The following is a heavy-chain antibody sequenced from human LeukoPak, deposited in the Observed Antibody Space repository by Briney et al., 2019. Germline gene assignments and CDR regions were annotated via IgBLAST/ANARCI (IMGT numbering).Heavy chain of an antibody. CDR2: INSDGTIT. J-gene: IGHJ4*02. CDR1: EFTFSRYW. Sequence: GGSLRLSCAASEFTFSRYWMQWVRQAPGKGLVCVSRINSDGTITNYADSVKGRFTISRDNAKNTLYLQMNSLRAEDTAVYYCVRDSSASYWGQGTLVTVPS. D-gene: IGHD3-22*01. V-gene: IGHV3-74*01. CDR3: VRDSSASY.